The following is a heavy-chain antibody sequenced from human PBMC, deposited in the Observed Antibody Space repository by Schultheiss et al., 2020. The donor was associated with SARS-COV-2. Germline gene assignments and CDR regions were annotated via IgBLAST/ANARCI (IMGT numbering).Heavy chain of an antibody. V-gene: IGHV4-31*03. D-gene: IGHD3-22*01. J-gene: IGHJ4*02. CDR2: IYYSGST. Sequence: SQTLSLTCTVSGGSISSGGYYWSWIRQHPGKGLEWIGYIYYSGSTNYNPSLKSRVTISVDTSKNQFSLQLNSVTPEDTAVYYCARGWDYYDSSGYYATSFDYWGQGTLVTVSS. CDR1: GGSISSGGYY. CDR3: ARGWDYYDSSGYYATSFDY.